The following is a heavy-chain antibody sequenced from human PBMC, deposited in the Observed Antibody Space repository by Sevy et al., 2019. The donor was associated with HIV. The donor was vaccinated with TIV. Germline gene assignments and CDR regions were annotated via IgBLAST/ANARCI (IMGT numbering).Heavy chain of an antibody. Sequence: ASVKVSCRASGYTFTDYYLHWVRQAPGQGLEWMGWINPNNGGTEYAQRFQGRVAMTRDTSISTVYMELSRLRSDDTAVYYCARASHVSGSYTNDYWGQGALVTDSS. D-gene: IGHD3-10*01. V-gene: IGHV1-2*02. CDR1: GYTFTDYY. CDR2: INPNNGGT. CDR3: ARASHVSGSYTNDY. J-gene: IGHJ4*02.